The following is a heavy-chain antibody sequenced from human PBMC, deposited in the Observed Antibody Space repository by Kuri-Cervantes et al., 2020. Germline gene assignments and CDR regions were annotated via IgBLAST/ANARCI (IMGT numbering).Heavy chain of an antibody. D-gene: IGHD3-10*01. J-gene: IGHJ6*02. Sequence: ASVKVSCKASGGTFSSYAISWVRQAPGQGLEWMGWISAYNGNTNYAQKLQGRVTMTTDTSTSTAYMELRSLRSVDTAVYYCARATGLLWFWDYYYGMDVWGQGTTVTVSS. CDR1: GGTFSSYA. V-gene: IGHV1-18*01. CDR3: ARATGLLWFWDYYYGMDV. CDR2: ISAYNGNT.